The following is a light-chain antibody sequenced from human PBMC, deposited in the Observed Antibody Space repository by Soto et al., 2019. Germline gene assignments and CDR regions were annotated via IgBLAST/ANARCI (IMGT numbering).Light chain of an antibody. CDR1: QSVSSSN. CDR2: GAS. Sequence: EIVLTQSPGTLSLSQGYRSTLYCRASQSVSSSNLAWYQQKFGLAPWLLIYGASSRATGIPDRFSGSGSGTDFTLTISSLEPEDFAVYYCQQYVSSPRTFGQGTTGDIK. V-gene: IGKV3-20*01. J-gene: IGKJ1*01. CDR3: QQYVSSPRT.